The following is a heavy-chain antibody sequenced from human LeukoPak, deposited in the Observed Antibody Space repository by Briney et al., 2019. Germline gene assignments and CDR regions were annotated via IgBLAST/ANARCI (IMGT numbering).Heavy chain of an antibody. Sequence: GESLKISCKGSGYSFNSYWIGWVRQMPGKGLEWMGIIYPGDSDTRYSPSFQGQVTISADKSISTAYLQWSSLRSEDTAVYYCATHVDTAMVPWGQGTLVTVSS. CDR1: GYSFNSYW. D-gene: IGHD5-18*01. J-gene: IGHJ5*02. V-gene: IGHV5-51*01. CDR3: ATHVDTAMVP. CDR2: IYPGDSDT.